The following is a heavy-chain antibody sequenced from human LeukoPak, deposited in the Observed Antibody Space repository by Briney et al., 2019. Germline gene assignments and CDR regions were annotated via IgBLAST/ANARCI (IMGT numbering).Heavy chain of an antibody. CDR3: ARGIRSYSSSWYYYYYYMDV. D-gene: IGHD6-13*01. CDR1: GGSFSGYY. V-gene: IGHV4-34*01. J-gene: IGHJ6*03. CDR2: INHSGST. Sequence: SETLSLTCAVYGGSFSGYYWSWIRQPPGEGLEWIGEINHSGSTNYNPSLKSRVTISVDTSKNQFSLKLSSVTAADTAVYYCARGIRSYSSSWYYYYYYMDVWGKGTTVTVSS.